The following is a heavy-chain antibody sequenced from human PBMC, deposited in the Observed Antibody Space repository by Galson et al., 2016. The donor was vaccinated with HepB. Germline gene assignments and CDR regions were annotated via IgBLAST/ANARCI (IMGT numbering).Heavy chain of an antibody. CDR2: ISNNGGAK. D-gene: IGHD1-26*01. CDR1: GFSFTTYY. CDR3: VRAWSESSPDY. Sequence: SLRLSCAASGFSFTTYYIDWVRQAPGKRLEYVSGISNNGGAKYHADSVKGRFTISRDNSKNTVDLHMSSLRPEDTAVYYCVRAWSESSPDYWGQGTQVTVSS. V-gene: IGHV3-64D*09. J-gene: IGHJ4*02.